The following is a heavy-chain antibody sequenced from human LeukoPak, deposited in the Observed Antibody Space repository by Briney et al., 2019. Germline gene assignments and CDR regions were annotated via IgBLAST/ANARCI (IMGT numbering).Heavy chain of an antibody. V-gene: IGHV3-66*01. CDR1: GFTVSTNY. J-gene: IGHJ4*02. D-gene: IGHD3-22*01. CDR2: IYSGGST. CDR3: ARNYDSSGYPSPYFDS. Sequence: GGSLRLSCAASGFTVSTNYMNWVRQAPGKGLEWVSVIYSGGSTYYADSVKGRFTISRDNSKNTLYLQMNSLRAEDTAVYYCARNYDSSGYPSPYFDSWGQGTLVTVSS.